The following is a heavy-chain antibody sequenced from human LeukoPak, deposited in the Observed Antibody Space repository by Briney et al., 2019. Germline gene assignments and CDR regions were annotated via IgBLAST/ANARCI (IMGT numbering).Heavy chain of an antibody. J-gene: IGHJ4*01. CDR2: IKSNADGGTT. D-gene: IGHD3-22*01. Sequence: GGSLRLSCAASGFTFSKAWMSWVRQATGKGLEWLGRIKSNADGGTTDYAAPVQGRITISRDDSQNTLYLQLDSLKAEDTAVYYVSTYRWQYNSSGYDYLCHGTLVAVSS. V-gene: IGHV3-15*01. CDR3: STYRWQYNSSGYDY. CDR1: GFTFSKAW.